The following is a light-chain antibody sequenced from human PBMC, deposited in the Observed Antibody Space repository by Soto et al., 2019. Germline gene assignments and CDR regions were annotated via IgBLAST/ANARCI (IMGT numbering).Light chain of an antibody. CDR1: SSDVGGYNY. Sequence: QSVLTQPPSASGSPGQSVTISCTGTSSDVGGYNYVSRYQQHPGKAPKLMIYEVSRRPSGVPDGFSGSKSGNTASLTVSWLQAEDEADYYCSSYAGSIYVFGTGTKLTVL. V-gene: IGLV2-8*01. CDR2: EVS. J-gene: IGLJ1*01. CDR3: SSYAGSIYV.